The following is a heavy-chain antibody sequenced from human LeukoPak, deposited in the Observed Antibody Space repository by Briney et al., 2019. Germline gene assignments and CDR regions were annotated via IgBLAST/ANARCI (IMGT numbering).Heavy chain of an antibody. CDR1: GFTFSTFG. D-gene: IGHD3-22*01. J-gene: IGHJ4*02. Sequence: GGSLRLSCAASGFTFSTFGMSWVRQAPGKGLEWVSGIGGSGDDIYYADSVKGRFTISRDNSRNTLYLQMNSLRVEDTAVYYCAKVPLYYSDTTSYWGQGTLVTFSS. CDR3: AKVPLYYSDTTSY. V-gene: IGHV3-23*01. CDR2: IGGSGDDI.